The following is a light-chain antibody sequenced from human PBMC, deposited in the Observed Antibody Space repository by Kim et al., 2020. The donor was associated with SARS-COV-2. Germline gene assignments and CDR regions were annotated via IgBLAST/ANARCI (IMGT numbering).Light chain of an antibody. CDR1: SGSVSTSYY. V-gene: IGLV8-61*01. CDR2: STN. Sequence: GGTVTLSCGLSSGSVSTSYYPSWYPQTPGQAPRTLIYSTNTRSSGVPDRFSGSILGNKAALTITGAQADDESDYYCVLYMGSGISVFGGGTQLTVL. J-gene: IGLJ3*02. CDR3: VLYMGSGISV.